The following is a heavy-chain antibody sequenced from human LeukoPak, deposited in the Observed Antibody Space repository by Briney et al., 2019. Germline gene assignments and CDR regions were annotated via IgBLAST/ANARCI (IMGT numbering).Heavy chain of an antibody. J-gene: IGHJ6*02. CDR3: ATSRIVVVPAAMGTGQYYYYGMDV. CDR1: GYTLTELS. D-gene: IGHD2-2*01. V-gene: IGHV1-24*01. CDR2: FDPEDGET. Sequence: ASVKVSCKVSGYTLTELSIHWVRQAPGKGLEWMGGFDPEDGETIYAQKFQGRVTMTEDTSTDTAYMELSSLRSEDTAVYYCATSRIVVVPAAMGTGQYYYYGMDVWGQGTTVTVSS.